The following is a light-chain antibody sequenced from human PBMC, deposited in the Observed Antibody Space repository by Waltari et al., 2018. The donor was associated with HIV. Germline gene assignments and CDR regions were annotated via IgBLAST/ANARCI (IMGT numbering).Light chain of an antibody. J-gene: IGKJ2*01. CDR2: WAS. CDR3: QQYYSTPYT. CDR1: QSVLYSSHNKNY. V-gene: IGKV4-1*01. Sequence: DIVMTQSPDSLAVSLGERATINCKSSQSVLYSSHNKNYLAWYQQKPGQPPKLLIYWASTRESGVPDRFSGSGYGTDFTLTISSLQAEDVAVYYCQQYYSTPYTFGQGTKLEIK.